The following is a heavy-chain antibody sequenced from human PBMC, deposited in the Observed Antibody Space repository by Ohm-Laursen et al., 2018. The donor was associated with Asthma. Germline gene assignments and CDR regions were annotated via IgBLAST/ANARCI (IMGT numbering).Heavy chain of an antibody. D-gene: IGHD3/OR15-3a*01. V-gene: IGHV4-4*02. CDR1: GVSISTSNW. CDR3: ARMDSHGFYRDP. J-gene: IGHJ5*02. Sequence: SETLSLTCGVSGVSISTSNWWSWVRQPPGKGLEWIGEIYYSGTTNYNPSLESRVTISIDKSKNQFSLKVTSVTAADTAVYYCARMDSHGFYRDPWGQGTLVTVSS. CDR2: IYYSGTT.